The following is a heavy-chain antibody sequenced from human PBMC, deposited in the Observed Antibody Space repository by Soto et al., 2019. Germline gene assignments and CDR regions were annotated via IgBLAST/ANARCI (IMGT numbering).Heavy chain of an antibody. CDR3: ARLGGSYAVPHFDY. J-gene: IGHJ4*02. Sequence: SETLSLTCTFSGCSMSSYYWTLIRQPPGKGLEWMGYIYYSGTTTNYNPSLKSRVTLSVDTSKNQFSLKLSSVTAADTAVYYCARLGGSYAVPHFDYWGQGTLVTVSS. D-gene: IGHD1-26*01. CDR2: IYYSGTTT. V-gene: IGHV4-59*08. CDR1: GCSMSSYY.